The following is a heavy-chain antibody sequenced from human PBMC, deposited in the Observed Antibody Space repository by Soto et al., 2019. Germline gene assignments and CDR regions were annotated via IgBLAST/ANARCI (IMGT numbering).Heavy chain of an antibody. CDR2: IKQDGSEE. V-gene: IGHV3-7*01. J-gene: IGHJ5*02. Sequence: LRLSCSASGFTFSNYWMSWVRQAPGKGLEWVANIKQDGSEEYYVDSVRGRFTISRDNAKNSLHLQMNSLRAEDTAVYYCARPTALLWFGELSWGQGTLVTVSS. D-gene: IGHD3-10*01. CDR3: ARPTALLWFGELS. CDR1: GFTFSNYW.